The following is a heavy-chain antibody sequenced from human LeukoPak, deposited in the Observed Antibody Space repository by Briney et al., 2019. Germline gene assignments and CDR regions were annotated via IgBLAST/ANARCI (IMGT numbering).Heavy chain of an antibody. Sequence: GGSLRLSCAASGLTFSSYEMNWVRQPPGKGRGWVSYISSSGSTIYYADSVKGRFTISRDNAKNSLYLQMNSLRAEDTAVYYCARESKYYDSSGDDYWGQGTLVTVSS. D-gene: IGHD3-22*01. J-gene: IGHJ4*02. CDR3: ARESKYYDSSGDDY. V-gene: IGHV3-48*03. CDR2: ISSSGSTI. CDR1: GLTFSSYE.